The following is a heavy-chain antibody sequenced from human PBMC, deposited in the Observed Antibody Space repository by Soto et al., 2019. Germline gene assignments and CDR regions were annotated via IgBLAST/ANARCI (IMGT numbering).Heavy chain of an antibody. CDR1: GGSVREYY. CDR3: ARDIITVIGGQIYYYFGMDV. Sequence: VDLHQWGAGELRPSETLSLTCAVGGGSVREYYWSWSRQPPGKGLEWIWEINQSGTTHYNPSLKRRLNITIDTSKNQFSLKLTSVTAAETATYYCARDIITVIGGQIYYYFGMDVWGQGTTVTVSS. CDR2: INQSGTT. D-gene: IGHD3-10*01. V-gene: IGHV4-34*01. J-gene: IGHJ6*02.